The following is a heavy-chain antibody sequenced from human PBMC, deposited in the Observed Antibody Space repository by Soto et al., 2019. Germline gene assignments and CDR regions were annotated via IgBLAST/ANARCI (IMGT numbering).Heavy chain of an antibody. D-gene: IGHD3-22*01. J-gene: IGHJ4*02. Sequence: GGSLRLSCAASGFTFSSYWMSWVRQAPGKGLEWVANIKQDGSEKYYVDSVKGRFTISRDNAKDSLYPQMNSLRAEDTAVYYCARERHYYDSSAFDYWGQGTLVTVSS. CDR3: ARERHYYDSSAFDY. CDR1: GFTFSSYW. CDR2: IKQDGSEK. V-gene: IGHV3-7*01.